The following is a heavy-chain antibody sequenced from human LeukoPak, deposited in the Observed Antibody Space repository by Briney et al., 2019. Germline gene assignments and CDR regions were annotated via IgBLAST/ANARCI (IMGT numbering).Heavy chain of an antibody. Sequence: GGSLRLSCAASGFTFDDYAMHWVRQAPGTGLEWVSGISWNSGSIGYADSVKGRFTISRDNAKNSLYLQMNSLRAEDTALYYCAKDLGLVLDYYMDVWGKGTTVTISS. CDR2: ISWNSGSI. CDR1: GFTFDDYA. J-gene: IGHJ6*03. V-gene: IGHV3-9*01. CDR3: AKDLGLVLDYYMDV. D-gene: IGHD6-19*01.